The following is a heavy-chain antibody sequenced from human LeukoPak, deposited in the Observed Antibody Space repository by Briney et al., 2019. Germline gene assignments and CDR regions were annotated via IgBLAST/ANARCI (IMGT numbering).Heavy chain of an antibody. CDR3: ARHREMDSYEAFDM. CDR2: INHSGST. Sequence: PSETLSLTCAVYGGSFSGYYWSWIRQPPGKGLEWIGEINHSGSTNYNPSLKSRVTISVDTSKKQFSLKLSSVTAADTAVYYCARHREMDSYEAFDMWGQGTMVTVSS. V-gene: IGHV4-34*01. D-gene: IGHD5-24*01. J-gene: IGHJ3*02. CDR1: GGSFSGYY.